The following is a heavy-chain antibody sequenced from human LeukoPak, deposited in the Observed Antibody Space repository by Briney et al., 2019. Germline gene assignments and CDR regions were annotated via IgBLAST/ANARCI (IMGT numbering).Heavy chain of an antibody. CDR2: IYPDDSNT. V-gene: IGHV5-51*01. J-gene: IGHJ4*02. CDR3: ARQRGDNAENFDY. Sequence: PGESLKISCKGSGYSFTSHYIGWVRQMPGKGLEWIGIIYPDDSNTRYSPSFQGQVTISADKSISTAYLQWSSLKASDTAMYYCARQRGDNAENFDYWGQGTLVTVSS. CDR1: GYSFTSHY. D-gene: IGHD2-21*02.